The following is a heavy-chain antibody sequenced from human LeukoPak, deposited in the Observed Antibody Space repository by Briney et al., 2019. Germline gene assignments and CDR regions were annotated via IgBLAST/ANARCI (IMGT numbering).Heavy chain of an antibody. J-gene: IGHJ4*02. Sequence: GGSLRLSCAASGFTFSSYGMHWVRQAPGKGLEWVAIIRYDGSNKYYADSVKGRFTISRDNSKNTLYLQMNSLRAEDTAVYYCARDQDRSGWYYLDYWGQGTLVTVSS. CDR2: IRYDGSNK. V-gene: IGHV3-30*02. CDR3: ARDQDRSGWYYLDY. CDR1: GFTFSSYG. D-gene: IGHD6-19*01.